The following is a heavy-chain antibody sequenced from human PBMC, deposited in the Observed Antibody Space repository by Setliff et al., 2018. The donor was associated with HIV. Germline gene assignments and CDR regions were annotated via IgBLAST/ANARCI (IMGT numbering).Heavy chain of an antibody. CDR2: IDYSGST. CDR1: GVSIRTYY. V-gene: IGHV4-59*04. D-gene: IGHD2-21*02. CDR3: ARDREGPSGYGGNLGDDAFDI. J-gene: IGHJ3*02. Sequence: SETLSLTCTVSGVSIRTYYWSWVRQVPGKGLEWIGSIDYSGSTYYNPSLKSRVTISADTSKNQFSLRLSSLRSEDTAVYYCARDREGPSGYGGNLGDDAFDIWGQGTMVTVSS.